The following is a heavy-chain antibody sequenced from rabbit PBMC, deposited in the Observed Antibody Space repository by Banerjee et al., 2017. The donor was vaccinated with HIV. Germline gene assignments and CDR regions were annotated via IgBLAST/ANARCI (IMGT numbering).Heavy chain of an antibody. CDR2: IDPVFGST. CDR3: VRDPRHYVSGWGNRLDL. J-gene: IGHJ3*01. CDR1: GIDFSSYG. D-gene: IGHD4-1*01. Sequence: QLKESGGGLVQPGGSLKLSCKASGIDFSSYGISWVRQAPGKGLEWIGYIDPVFGSTYYASWVNGRFTISSHNAQNTLYLQLNSLTAADTATYFCVRDPRHYVSGWGNRLDLWGQGTLVTV. V-gene: IGHV1S7*01.